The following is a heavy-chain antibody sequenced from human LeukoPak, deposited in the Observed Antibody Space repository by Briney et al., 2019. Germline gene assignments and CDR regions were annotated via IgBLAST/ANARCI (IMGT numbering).Heavy chain of an antibody. D-gene: IGHD6-19*01. CDR2: IKQEGSEK. CDR1: VFIFSRYW. Sequence: PGGSLRLSCAASVFIFSRYWMNWVRQAPGKGLEWVANIKQEGSEKYYVDSVKGRFTISRDNAKNSLYLQMNSLRADDTAKYYCATTFGGWYQEPFDYWRQGTLVTVSS. V-gene: IGHV3-7*03. J-gene: IGHJ4*02. CDR3: ATTFGGWYQEPFDY.